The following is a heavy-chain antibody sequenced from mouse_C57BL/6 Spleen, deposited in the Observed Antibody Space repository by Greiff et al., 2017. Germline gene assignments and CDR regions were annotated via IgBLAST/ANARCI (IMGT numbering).Heavy chain of an antibody. Sequence: QVQLQQSGAELVRPGASVTLSCKASGYTFTDYEMHWVKQTPVHGLEWIGAIDPETGGTAYNQKFKGKAILTADKSSSTAYMELRSLTSEDSAVYYCTRGGRDYFGYWGQGTTLTVSS. CDR1: GYTFTDYE. CDR2: IDPETGGT. J-gene: IGHJ2*01. CDR3: TRGGRDYFGY. V-gene: IGHV1-15*01. D-gene: IGHD3-3*01.